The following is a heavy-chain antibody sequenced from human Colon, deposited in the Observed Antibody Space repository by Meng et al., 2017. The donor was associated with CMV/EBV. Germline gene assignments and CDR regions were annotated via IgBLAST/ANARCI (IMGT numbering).Heavy chain of an antibody. CDR2: IYYSGST. J-gene: IGHJ4*02. D-gene: IGHD3-22*01. V-gene: IGHV4-31*03. Sequence: SETLSLTCTVSGGSISSGGYYWSWIRQHPGKGLGIGYIYYSGSTYYNPSLKSRVTISVDTSKNQFSLKLSSVTAADTAVYYCARSRVQVVGRGYSTFDYWGQGTLVTVSS. CDR3: ARSRVQVVGRGYSTFDY. CDR1: GGSISSGGYY.